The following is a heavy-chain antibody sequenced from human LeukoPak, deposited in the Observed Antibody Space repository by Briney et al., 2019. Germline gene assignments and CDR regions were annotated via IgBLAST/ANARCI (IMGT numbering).Heavy chain of an antibody. V-gene: IGHV1-46*01. Sequence: ASVKVSCKASGYTFTSYYMHWVRQAPGQGLEWMGIINPSGGSTSYAQKFQGRVIMTRDTSISTAYMELSRLRSDDTAVYYCAGGSSWDVFFDYWGQGTLVTVSS. CDR3: AGGSSWDVFFDY. CDR2: INPSGGST. J-gene: IGHJ4*02. CDR1: GYTFTSYY. D-gene: IGHD6-13*01.